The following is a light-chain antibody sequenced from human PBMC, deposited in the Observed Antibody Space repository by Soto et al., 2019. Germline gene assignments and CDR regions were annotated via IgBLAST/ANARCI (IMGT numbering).Light chain of an antibody. J-gene: IGKJ1*01. CDR2: GAS. Sequence: EIVLTQSPGTLSLSPGEGAILSRRASQIISSTYLSWYQQKPGQAPRLLIHGASTRASGIPDRFSGSGSGTDFTLTISRLEPEDFAVYYCQQYGSSPQWTFGQGTKVEIK. V-gene: IGKV3-20*01. CDR1: QIISSTY. CDR3: QQYGSSPQWT.